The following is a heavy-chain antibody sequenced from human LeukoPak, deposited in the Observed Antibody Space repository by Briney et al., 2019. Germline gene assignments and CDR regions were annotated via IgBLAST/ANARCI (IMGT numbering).Heavy chain of an antibody. D-gene: IGHD3-16*01. V-gene: IGHV4-59*12. CDR1: GGSISSYY. Sequence: PETLSLTCTVAGGSISSYYWSWIRHPPGEGLEWIGYIYHSGSTYYNPSLKSRVTISVDRSKDQFSLKLSSVTAADTAVYYCTRGAGWLIDYWGQGILVTVSS. CDR3: TRGAGWLIDY. CDR2: IYHSGST. J-gene: IGHJ4*02.